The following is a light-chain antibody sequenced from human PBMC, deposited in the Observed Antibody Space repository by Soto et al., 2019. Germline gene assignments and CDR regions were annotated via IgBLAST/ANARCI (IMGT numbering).Light chain of an antibody. CDR1: QSVSDK. J-gene: IGKJ1*01. V-gene: IGKV3-15*01. Sequence: EIVVTQSPATVSVSPWERATLSCRASQSVSDKLAWYQQKPGQAPRLLIYHASARATGIPARFSGSGSGTEFTLTISGLQSEDFAVYYCQQYNNWPPWTFGQGTKVDIK. CDR2: HAS. CDR3: QQYNNWPPWT.